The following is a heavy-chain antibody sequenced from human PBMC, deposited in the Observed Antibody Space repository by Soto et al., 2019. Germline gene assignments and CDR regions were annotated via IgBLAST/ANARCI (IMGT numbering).Heavy chain of an antibody. Sequence: QVQLQESGPSLVKPSGTLSLTCVITNTSISSSNWWSWVRQAPGKGLEWIGEIYHTGRTNYAPSLKSRATMSIDKSNHRFSLRLTSLTAADTAVYYCVRDEAHYDILTGSSLGRAFDIWGQGTMVTVSS. CDR3: VRDEAHYDILTGSSLGRAFDI. V-gene: IGHV4-4*02. J-gene: IGHJ3*02. D-gene: IGHD3-9*01. CDR2: IYHTGRT. CDR1: NTSISSSNW.